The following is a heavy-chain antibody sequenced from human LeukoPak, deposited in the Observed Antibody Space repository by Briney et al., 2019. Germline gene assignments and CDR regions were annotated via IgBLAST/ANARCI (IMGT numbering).Heavy chain of an antibody. D-gene: IGHD1-26*01. V-gene: IGHV4-28*06. CDR3: ARKSEYSGSYDN. Sequence: PSETLSLTCAVSGYSISSSNWWGWIRQPPGKGLEWIGYIYYSGSTNYYPSLKSRVTMSVDTSKNQFSLKLSSVTALDTAVYYCARKSEYSGSYDNWGQGTLVTVSS. CDR2: IYYSGST. CDR1: GYSISSSNW. J-gene: IGHJ4*02.